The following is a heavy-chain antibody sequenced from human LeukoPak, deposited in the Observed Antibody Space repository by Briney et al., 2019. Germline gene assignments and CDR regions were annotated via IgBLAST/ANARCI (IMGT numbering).Heavy chain of an antibody. CDR2: IYTGGST. CDR3: ARAVGSARVGMDV. CDR1: GGSISSYY. J-gene: IGHJ6*02. Sequence: PSETLSLTCTVSGGSISSYYWSWFRQPAGKGLEWIGRIYTGGSTNDNPSLKSRVNMSVDTSKNQFSLKLSSVTAADTAVHYCARAVGSARVGMDVWGQGTTVTVSS. V-gene: IGHV4-4*07. D-gene: IGHD2-15*01.